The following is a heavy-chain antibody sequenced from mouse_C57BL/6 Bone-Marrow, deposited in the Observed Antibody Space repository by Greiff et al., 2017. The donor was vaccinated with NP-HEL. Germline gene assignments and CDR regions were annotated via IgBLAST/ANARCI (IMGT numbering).Heavy chain of an antibody. J-gene: IGHJ2*01. D-gene: IGHD1-1*01. CDR3: ARSSYYGSSQYYFDY. Sequence: VQLKESGPELVKPGASVKIPCKASGYTFTDYNMDWVKQSHGKSLEWIGDINPNNGGTIYNQKFKGKATLTVDKSSSTAYMELRSLTSEDTAVYYCARSSYYGSSQYYFDYWGQGTTLTVSS. CDR1: GYTFTDYN. CDR2: INPNNGGT. V-gene: IGHV1-18*01.